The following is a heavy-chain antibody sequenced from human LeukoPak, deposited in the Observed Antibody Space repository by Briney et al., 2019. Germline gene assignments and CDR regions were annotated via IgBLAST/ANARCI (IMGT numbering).Heavy chain of an antibody. Sequence: GASVKVSCKAPGGTFSSYAISWVRQAPGQGLEWMGGIIPIFGTANYAQKFQGRVTITADESTSTAYMELSSLRSEDTAVYYCARDRGIAARPREYYYYYGMDVWGQGTTVTVSS. CDR3: ARDRGIAARPREYYYYYGMDV. V-gene: IGHV1-69*13. D-gene: IGHD6-6*01. CDR2: IIPIFGTA. J-gene: IGHJ6*02. CDR1: GGTFSSYA.